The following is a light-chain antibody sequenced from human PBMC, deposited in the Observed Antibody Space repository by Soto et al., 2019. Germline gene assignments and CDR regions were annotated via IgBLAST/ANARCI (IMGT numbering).Light chain of an antibody. V-gene: IGKV3-15*01. Sequence: EIVMTQSPATLSVSPGERATLSCRASQSVSSNLAWYQQKPGQAPRLLIYGASTRDTAIPARFSGSGSGTEFTLTISSLQSGDFAVYYCQQYNTWLTFGGGTKVEIK. CDR3: QQYNTWLT. CDR1: QSVSSN. CDR2: GAS. J-gene: IGKJ4*01.